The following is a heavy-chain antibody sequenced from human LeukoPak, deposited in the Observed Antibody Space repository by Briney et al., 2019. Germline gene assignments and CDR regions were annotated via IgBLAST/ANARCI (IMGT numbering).Heavy chain of an antibody. J-gene: IGHJ4*02. D-gene: IGHD6-13*01. Sequence: SETLSLTCTVSGGSISSYYWSWIRQPPGKGLEWIGNIYYSGSTNYNPSLKSRVTISVDTSKNQFSLKLSSVTAADTAVYYCARVKIGTFDYWGQGTLVTVSS. CDR1: GGSISSYY. CDR3: ARVKIGTFDY. CDR2: IYYSGST. V-gene: IGHV4-59*01.